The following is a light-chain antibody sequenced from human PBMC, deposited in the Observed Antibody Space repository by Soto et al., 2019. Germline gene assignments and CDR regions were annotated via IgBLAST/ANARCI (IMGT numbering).Light chain of an antibody. V-gene: IGLV2-14*01. CDR2: EVS. CDR3: SSYTSISSLGV. CDR1: GSDVGSYKY. J-gene: IGLJ1*01. Sequence: QSALTQPASVSGSPGESITISFTVTGSDVGSYKYVSWYQQHPGKAPKLIIFEVSNRPSGVSDRFSGSKSGNRASLTISGLQAEDEADYYCSSYTSISSLGVFGTGTKVTVL.